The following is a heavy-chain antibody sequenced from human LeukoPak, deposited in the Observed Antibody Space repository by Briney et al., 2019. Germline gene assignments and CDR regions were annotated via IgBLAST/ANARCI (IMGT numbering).Heavy chain of an antibody. CDR2: IRSKAYGGTT. CDR3: TRLAAAGHRGVNYFDY. J-gene: IGHJ4*02. V-gene: IGHV3-49*03. Sequence: GGSLRLSCTASGFTFGDYAMSWFRQAPGKGLEWVGFIRSKAYGGTTEYAASVKGRFTISRDDSKSIAYLQMNSLKTEDTAVYYCTRLAAAGHRGVNYFDYWREGALVTVSS. D-gene: IGHD6-13*01. CDR1: GFTFGDYA.